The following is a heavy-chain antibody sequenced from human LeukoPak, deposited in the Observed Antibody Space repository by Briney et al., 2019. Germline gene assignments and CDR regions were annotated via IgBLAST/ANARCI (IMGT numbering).Heavy chain of an antibody. CDR2: MNPNSGNT. J-gene: IGHJ6*03. D-gene: IGHD6-19*01. CDR1: GGTFSSYA. CDR3: ARVVAGTVYYYYYYMDV. V-gene: IGHV1-8*02. Sequence: ASVKVSCKASGGTFSSYAISWVRQATGQGLEWMGWMNPNSGNTGYAQKFQGRVTMTRNTSISTAYMELSSLRSEDTAVYYCARVVAGTVYYYYYYMDVWGKGTTVTVSS.